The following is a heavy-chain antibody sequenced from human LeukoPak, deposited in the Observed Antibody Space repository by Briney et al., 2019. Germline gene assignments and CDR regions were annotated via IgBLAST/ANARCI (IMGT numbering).Heavy chain of an antibody. D-gene: IGHD6-13*01. CDR3: ARGTDGSSWYPH. J-gene: IGHJ4*02. Sequence: PGGSLRLSCAASGFTFSSYSMNWVRQAPGKGLEWVSSISSSSSYIYYEDSVKGRFTISRDNAKNSLYLQMNSLRAEDTAVYYCARGTDGSSWYPHWGQGTLVTVSS. V-gene: IGHV3-21*01. CDR2: ISSSSSYI. CDR1: GFTFSSYS.